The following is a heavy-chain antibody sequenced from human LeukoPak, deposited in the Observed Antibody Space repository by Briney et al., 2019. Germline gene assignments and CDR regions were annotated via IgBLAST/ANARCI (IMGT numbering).Heavy chain of an antibody. CDR1: GGSISSSSYH. CDR3: ARRYFDWSNPTAFDP. Sequence: PSETLSLTCTVSGGSISSSSYHWGWIRQPPGKGLEWIGSIYYSGSTYYNPSLKSRVTISADTSKNQFSLKLSSVTAADTAVYYCARRYFDWSNPTAFDPWGQGTLVTVSS. J-gene: IGHJ5*02. D-gene: IGHD3-9*01. V-gene: IGHV4-39*01. CDR2: IYYSGST.